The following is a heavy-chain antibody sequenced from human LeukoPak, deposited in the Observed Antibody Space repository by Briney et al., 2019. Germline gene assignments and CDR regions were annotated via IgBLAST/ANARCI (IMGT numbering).Heavy chain of an antibody. J-gene: IGHJ4*02. CDR2: ISGSSSTI. CDR1: GFTFSSYS. CDR3: ARGSTYYDSSGQVPFDY. V-gene: IGHV3-48*01. Sequence: GGSLRLSCAASGFTFSSYSMNWVRQAPGKGLEWGSYISGSSSTIYYADSVKGRFTISRDNGKDTLYLQMNSLRAEDTAVYYCARGSTYYDSSGQVPFDYWGQGTLVTVSS. D-gene: IGHD3-22*01.